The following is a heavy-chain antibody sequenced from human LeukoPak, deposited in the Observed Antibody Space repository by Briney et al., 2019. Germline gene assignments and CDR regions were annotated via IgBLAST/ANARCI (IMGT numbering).Heavy chain of an antibody. J-gene: IGHJ6*02. Sequence: PSETLSLTCTVSGGSISSYCWSWIRQPPGKGLEWIGYNCYGGSTNYNPSLKSRVTISVDTSKNQFSLKLSSVTAADTAVYYCARHITTVKGDYYYYGMDVWGQGTTVTVS. CDR2: NCYGGST. CDR1: GGSISSYC. CDR3: ARHITTVKGDYYYYGMDV. V-gene: IGHV4-59*08. D-gene: IGHD4-11*01.